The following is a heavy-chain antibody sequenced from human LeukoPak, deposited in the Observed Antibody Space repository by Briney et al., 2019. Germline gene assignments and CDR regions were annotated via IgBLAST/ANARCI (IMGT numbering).Heavy chain of an antibody. J-gene: IGHJ4*02. CDR3: ARGLGFDY. CDR1: GGSISSGSYY. Sequence: PSQTLSLTCTVSGGSISSGSYYWSWIRQPAGKGLEWIGRIYTSGSTNYNPSLKSRVTISVDTSKNQFSLKLSSVTAADTAVYYCARGLGFDYWGQRTLVTVSS. CDR2: IYTSGST. V-gene: IGHV4-61*02.